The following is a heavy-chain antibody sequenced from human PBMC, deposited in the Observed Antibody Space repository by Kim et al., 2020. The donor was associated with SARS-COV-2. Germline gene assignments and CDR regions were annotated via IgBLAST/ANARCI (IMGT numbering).Heavy chain of an antibody. J-gene: IGHJ6*02. D-gene: IGHD6-13*01. V-gene: IGHV3-48*02. Sequence: KGRFTISRDNAKHSLYLQMNSLRDEDTAVYYCARDRGGSSWYGPSSYGMDVWGQGTTVTVSS. CDR3: ARDRGGSSWYGPSSYGMDV.